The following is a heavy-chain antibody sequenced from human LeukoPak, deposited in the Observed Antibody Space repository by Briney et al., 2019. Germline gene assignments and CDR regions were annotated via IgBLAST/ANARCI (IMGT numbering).Heavy chain of an antibody. Sequence: GGSLRLSCAASGFTFSDYYMSWIRQAPGKGLEWVSYISSSGSTIYYADSVKGRFTISRDNAKNSLYLQMNSLRAEDTAVYYCAKAAYYYDSSGQIPALYYYYGMDVWGQGTTVTVSS. V-gene: IGHV3-11*01. CDR3: AKAAYYYDSSGQIPALYYYYGMDV. CDR2: ISSSGSTI. J-gene: IGHJ6*02. CDR1: GFTFSDYY. D-gene: IGHD3-22*01.